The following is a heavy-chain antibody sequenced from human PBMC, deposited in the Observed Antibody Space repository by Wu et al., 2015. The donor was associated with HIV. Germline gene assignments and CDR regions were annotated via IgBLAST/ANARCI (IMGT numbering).Heavy chain of an antibody. D-gene: IGHD3-22*01. J-gene: IGHJ5*02. CDR3: ARAYGSDYNYYDSSGYRNWFDP. V-gene: IGHV1-8*01. Sequence: QVQLVQSGAEVKKPGASVKVSCKASGYTFTSYDIHWVRQATGQGLEWMGWMNPXSGNTGNAQKFQGRVTMSRNTSISTAYMELSSLRSEDTAVYYCARAYGSDYNYYDSSGYRNWFDPWGHGTWSTVSS. CDR2: MNPXSGNT. CDR1: GYTFTSYD.